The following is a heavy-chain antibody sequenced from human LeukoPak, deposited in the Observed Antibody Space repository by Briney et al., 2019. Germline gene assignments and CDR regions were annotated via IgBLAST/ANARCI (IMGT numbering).Heavy chain of an antibody. V-gene: IGHV3-23*01. CDR1: ELTSSTSW. CDR3: AKSLRPLVPMSWFDP. D-gene: IGHD3-10*02. CDR2: ISGSGGST. J-gene: IGHJ5*02. Sequence: PGGSLRLSCAASELTSSTSWMSWVRQAPGKGLEWVSAISGSGGSTYYADSVKGRFTISRDNSKNTLYLQMNSLRAEDTAVYYCAKSLRPLVPMSWFDPWGQGTLVTVSS.